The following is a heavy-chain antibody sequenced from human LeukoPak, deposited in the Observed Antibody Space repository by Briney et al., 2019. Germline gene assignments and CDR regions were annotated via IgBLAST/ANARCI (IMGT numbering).Heavy chain of an antibody. CDR2: IYPDDSDT. CDR3: ASDHCSSINCKGAAFDL. CDR1: GYSFTNYW. V-gene: IGHV5-51*01. Sequence: GESLKISCKGSGYSFTNYWIGWVRQMPGKGLEWMGIIYPDDSDTRYGPSFQGQVTISVDKSISTAYLQWSSLKASDTAMYYCASDHCSSINCKGAAFDLWGQGTMVTVSS. J-gene: IGHJ3*01. D-gene: IGHD2-2*01.